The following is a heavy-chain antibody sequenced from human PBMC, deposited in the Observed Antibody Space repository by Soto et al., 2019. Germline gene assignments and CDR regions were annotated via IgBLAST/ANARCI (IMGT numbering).Heavy chain of an antibody. CDR1: GYSFTSYW. J-gene: IGHJ6*02. CDR2: IYPGDSDT. Sequence: GESLKLSCKGSGYSFTSYWIGWVRQMPGKGLESMGIIYPGDSDTRYSPSFQGQVTISADKSISTAYLQWSSLKASDTAMYYCARHKAYYYDSSGYWYYYGMDVWGQGTTVTVSS. V-gene: IGHV5-51*01. D-gene: IGHD3-22*01. CDR3: ARHKAYYYDSSGYWYYYGMDV.